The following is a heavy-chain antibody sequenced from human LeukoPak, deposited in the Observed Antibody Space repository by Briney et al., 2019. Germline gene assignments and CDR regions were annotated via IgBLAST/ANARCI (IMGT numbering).Heavy chain of an antibody. V-gene: IGHV3-11*04. D-gene: IGHD3-10*01. CDR3: ARDPYHYASEN. CDR2: ISGSGTTI. Sequence: PGGSLRLSCAASGFTFSDYYVTWIRQAPGKGLEWVSYISGSGTTISYAGSVKGRFTVSRDNAKNSLFLQMNSLRSEDTAVYYCARDPYHYASENWGQGTLVTVSS. J-gene: IGHJ4*02. CDR1: GFTFSDYY.